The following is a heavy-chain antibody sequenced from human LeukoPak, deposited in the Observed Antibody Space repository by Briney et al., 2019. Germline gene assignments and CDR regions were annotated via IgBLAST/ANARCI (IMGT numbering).Heavy chain of an antibody. CDR3: ARGFDLSIPHRGLDV. V-gene: IGHV1-8*01. D-gene: IGHD2-21*01. J-gene: IGHJ6*04. Sequence: GASVKVSCKASGYTFTSYDINWVRQATGQGLEWMGWMNPSSGNSGLALKFQGRLTMTRNPSTNTASMELRSLRSEDTAIYYCARGFDLSIPHRGLDVWGNGTTVIVSS. CDR2: MNPSSGNS. CDR1: GYTFTSYD.